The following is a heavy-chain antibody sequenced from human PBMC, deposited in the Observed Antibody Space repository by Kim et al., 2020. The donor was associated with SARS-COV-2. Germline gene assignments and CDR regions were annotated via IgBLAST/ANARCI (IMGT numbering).Heavy chain of an antibody. D-gene: IGHD3-10*01. J-gene: IGHJ6*03. V-gene: IGHV1-46*01. Sequence: ASVKVSCKASGYTLTNYYFHWVRQAPGQGLAWMGLINPSGGGTKYAQNFQGRVRLTRDTSTSTAYMELSSLRSDDTAVYYCAGDTGKYPSWDMWVRGKG. CDR2: INPSGGGT. CDR1: GYTLTNYY. CDR3: AGDTGKYPSWDMWV.